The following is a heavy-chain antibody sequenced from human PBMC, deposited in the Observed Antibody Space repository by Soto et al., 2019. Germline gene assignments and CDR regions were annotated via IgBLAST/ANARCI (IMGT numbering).Heavy chain of an antibody. Sequence: SETLSLTCTVSGGSISSYYWSWIRQPPGKGLEWIGYIYYSGSTNYNPSLKSRVTISVDTSKDQFSLKLSSVTAADTAVYYCARYSSSWLYYFDYWGQGTLVTVSS. V-gene: IGHV4-59*01. CDR1: GGSISSYY. J-gene: IGHJ4*02. CDR2: IYYSGST. CDR3: ARYSSSWLYYFDY. D-gene: IGHD6-13*01.